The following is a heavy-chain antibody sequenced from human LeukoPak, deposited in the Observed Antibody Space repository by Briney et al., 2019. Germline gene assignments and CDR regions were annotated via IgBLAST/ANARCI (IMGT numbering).Heavy chain of an antibody. CDR2: IYPGDSDT. CDR3: ARPHDYGDFGDAFDI. CDR1: GSRFTSYW. Sequence: GESLKISCKGSGSRFTSYWIGWVRQMPGKGLEWMGIIYPGDSDTRYSPSFQGHVTISADKSISTAYLQWNSLKASDTAMYYCARPHDYGDFGDAFDIWGQGTLVTVSS. J-gene: IGHJ3*02. V-gene: IGHV5-51*01. D-gene: IGHD4-17*01.